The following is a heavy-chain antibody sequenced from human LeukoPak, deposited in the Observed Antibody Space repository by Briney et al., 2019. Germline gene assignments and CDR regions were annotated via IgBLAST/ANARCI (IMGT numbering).Heavy chain of an antibody. CDR3: AKGGGWWVRGTNCGMDV. D-gene: IGHD3-10*01. Sequence: GGSLRLSCAASGFTFSSYAMSWVRQAPGKGLEWVSAISGSGGSTYYADSVKGRFTISRDNSKNTLYLQMNSLRAEDTAVYYCAKGGGWWVRGTNCGMDVWGKGTTVTVSS. V-gene: IGHV3-23*01. J-gene: IGHJ6*04. CDR2: ISGSGGST. CDR1: GFTFSSYA.